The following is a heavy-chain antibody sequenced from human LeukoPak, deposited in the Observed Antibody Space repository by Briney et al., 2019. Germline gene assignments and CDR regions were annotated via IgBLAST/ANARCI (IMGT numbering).Heavy chain of an antibody. CDR1: GGSISSGDYY. D-gene: IGHD3-10*01. CDR2: IYYSGST. Sequence: PSETLSLTCTVSGGSISSGDYYWSWIRQPPGKGLEWIGYIYYSGSTYYNPSLKSRVTISVDTSKNQFSLKLSSVTAADTAVYYCARDSMVRGVPGGFDPWGQGTLVTVSS. CDR3: ARDSMVRGVPGGFDP. J-gene: IGHJ5*02. V-gene: IGHV4-30-4*01.